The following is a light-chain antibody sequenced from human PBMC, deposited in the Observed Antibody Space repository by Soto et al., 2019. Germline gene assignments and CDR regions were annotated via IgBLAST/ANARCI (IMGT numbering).Light chain of an antibody. CDR1: QSVSNN. V-gene: IGKV3-15*01. Sequence: EIVMTQSPATLPVSPGERATLSCRASQSVSNNLAWYQQKPGQAPRLLIYYASTRATGVPARFSGSGSGTEFTLTISSLQSEDFALYYCQQYNNWPPITFGQGTRLEIK. J-gene: IGKJ5*01. CDR2: YAS. CDR3: QQYNNWPPIT.